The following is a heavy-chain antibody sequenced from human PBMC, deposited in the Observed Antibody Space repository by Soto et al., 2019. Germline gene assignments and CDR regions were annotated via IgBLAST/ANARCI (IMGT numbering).Heavy chain of an antibody. V-gene: IGHV6-1*01. CDR1: GDSVSSNSAA. CDR2: TYYRAKWYN. Sequence: QVQLQQSGPGLVKPSQTLSLTCAISGDSVSSNSAAWNWIRQSPSRGLEWLGRTYYRAKWYNDYADYGQSRLTTNPYTSKNHLSLQLNPVTPEDTAVYYCARQVVTMVRGVSHYYYYCMDVWGQGTTVTVSS. J-gene: IGHJ6*02. CDR3: ARQVVTMVRGVSHYYYYCMDV. D-gene: IGHD3-10*01.